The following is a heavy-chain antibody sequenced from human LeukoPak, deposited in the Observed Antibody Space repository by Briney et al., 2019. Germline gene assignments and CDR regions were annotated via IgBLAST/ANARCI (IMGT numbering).Heavy chain of an antibody. CDR1: EFSVGSNY. D-gene: IGHD5-12*01. CDR2: ISYDGSNK. Sequence: GGSLRLSCAASEFSVGSNYMTWVRQAPGKGLEWVAVISYDGSNKFYADSVKGRFTFSRDNSKNTLYLQMNSLRAEDTAVYYCARWNGYGDYWGQGTLVTVSS. CDR3: ARWNGYGDY. J-gene: IGHJ4*02. V-gene: IGHV3-30*03.